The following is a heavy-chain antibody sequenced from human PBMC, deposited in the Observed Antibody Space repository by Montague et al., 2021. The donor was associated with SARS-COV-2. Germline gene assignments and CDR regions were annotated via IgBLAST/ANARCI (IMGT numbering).Heavy chain of an antibody. CDR3: ARAGDFGYASGSSAGGWDY. Sequence: GSTIYYANSVKGRFTISRDNAKNSLYLQMNSLRAEDTAVYYCARAGDFGYASGSSAGGWDYWGQGT. CDR2: GSTI. V-gene: IGHV3-48*03. D-gene: IGHD3-10*01. J-gene: IGHJ4*02.